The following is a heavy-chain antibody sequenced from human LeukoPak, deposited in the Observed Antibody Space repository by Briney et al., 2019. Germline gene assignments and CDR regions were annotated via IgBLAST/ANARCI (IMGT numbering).Heavy chain of an antibody. V-gene: IGHV3-33*01. CDR2: IWYDGSNK. J-gene: IGHJ4*02. Sequence: GGSLRLSCAASGFTFSSYGMHWVRQAPGKGLEWVAVIWYDGSNKYYADSVKGRFTISRDNSKNTLYLQMNSLRAEDTAVYYCARDQLAAAAPVSIDHWGQGTLVTVSS. D-gene: IGHD6-13*01. CDR3: ARDQLAAAAPVSIDH. CDR1: GFTFSSYG.